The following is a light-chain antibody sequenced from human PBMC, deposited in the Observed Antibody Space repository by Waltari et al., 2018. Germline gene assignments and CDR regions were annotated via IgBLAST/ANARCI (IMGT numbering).Light chain of an antibody. V-gene: IGLV2-11*01. J-gene: IGLJ2*01. CDR2: DVT. Sequence: QSALTQPRSVSGSPGQSVTISCSGTSNDVGGYYYVSWFQQFPGKAPTLLIYDVTQRPSGVPVRFSASKSGNTASLTISGLQPEDEATYYCCSRAGDYTWLFGGGTKVTVL. CDR3: CSRAGDYTWL. CDR1: SNDVGGYYY.